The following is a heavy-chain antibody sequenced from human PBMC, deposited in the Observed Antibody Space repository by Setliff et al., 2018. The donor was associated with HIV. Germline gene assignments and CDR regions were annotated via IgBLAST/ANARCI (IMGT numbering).Heavy chain of an antibody. CDR3: AKLLSRGHSGSFGDF. CDR1: GFTFGDYA. J-gene: IGHJ4*02. V-gene: IGHV3-30*07. CDR2: ISYDESNK. D-gene: IGHD5-12*01. Sequence: PGGSLRLSCTASGFTFGDYAMSWFRQAPGKGLEWVTVISYDESNKYYGDSVKGRFTISRDNSENTLYLQMNSLRPEDTAVYYCAKLLSRGHSGSFGDFWGQGSLVTVSS.